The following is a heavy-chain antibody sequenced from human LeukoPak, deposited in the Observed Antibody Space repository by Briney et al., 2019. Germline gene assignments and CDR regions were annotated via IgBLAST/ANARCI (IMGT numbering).Heavy chain of an antibody. Sequence: GGSLRLSCAASGFTFSSCAMSWVRQAPGKGLEWVSTISGSGGRTYYADSVKGRFTISRDNSKNTLYLQMNSLRAEDTAVYYCAKDAAGEDNYYYYYGMDVWGQGTTVTVSS. CDR3: AKDAAGEDNYYYYYGMDV. D-gene: IGHD6-13*01. V-gene: IGHV3-23*01. CDR1: GFTFSSCA. CDR2: ISGSGGRT. J-gene: IGHJ6*02.